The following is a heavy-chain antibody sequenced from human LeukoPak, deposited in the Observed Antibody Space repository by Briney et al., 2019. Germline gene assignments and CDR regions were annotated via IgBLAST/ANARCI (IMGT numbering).Heavy chain of an antibody. D-gene: IGHD2-21*01. Sequence: PSETLSLTCTDSVGSISRYYWCWIRQPPGKGLERIGYIYYSGSTNYHPSLKSRVTISVDTSKNQFSLKLSSVTAADTAVYYCARASSAYSPFDSWGQGTLVTLSS. CDR1: VGSISRYY. V-gene: IGHV4-59*01. CDR3: ARASSAYSPFDS. CDR2: IYYSGST. J-gene: IGHJ4*02.